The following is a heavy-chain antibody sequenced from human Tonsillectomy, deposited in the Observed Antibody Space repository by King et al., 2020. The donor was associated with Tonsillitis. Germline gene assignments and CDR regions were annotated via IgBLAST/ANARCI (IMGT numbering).Heavy chain of an antibody. V-gene: IGHV3-30*02. D-gene: IGHD4-23*01. CDR2: IRYDGSNK. J-gene: IGHJ3*02. CDR3: AKDSGLIIGLRWYQDAFDI. Sequence: VQLVESGGGVVQPGGSLRLSCAASGFTFSSYGMHWVRQAPGKGLEWVAFIRYDGSNKYYADSVKGRFTISRDNSKNTLYLQINSLRAEDTAVYYCAKDSGLIIGLRWYQDAFDIWGQGTMVTVSS. CDR1: GFTFSSYG.